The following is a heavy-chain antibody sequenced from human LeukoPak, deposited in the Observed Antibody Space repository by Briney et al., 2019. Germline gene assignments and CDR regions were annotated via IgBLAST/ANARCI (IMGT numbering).Heavy chain of an antibody. CDR1: GYTFTGYY. J-gene: IGHJ6*02. CDR2: INPNSGGT. Sequence: ASVKVSCKASGYTFTGYYMHWVRQAPGQGLEWMGWINPNSGGTNYAQKFQGRVTMTRDTSISTAYMVLSRLRSDDTAVYYCAREEAGSYDFWSGYYPYYYGMDVWGQGTTVTVSS. D-gene: IGHD3-3*01. V-gene: IGHV1-2*02. CDR3: AREEAGSYDFWSGYYPYYYGMDV.